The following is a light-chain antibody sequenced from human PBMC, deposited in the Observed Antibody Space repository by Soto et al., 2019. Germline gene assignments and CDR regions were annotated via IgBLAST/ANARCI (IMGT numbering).Light chain of an antibody. CDR1: SSDIGAHNF. Sequence: QSALTQPASVSGSPGQSITISCTGTSSDIGAHNFVSWYQQHPGKAPKLMLYDVNIRPSGVSNRFSGSKSGNTASLTISGPQAEDEADYYCTSWTTSTTMIFGGGTKLTVL. CDR3: TSWTTSTTMI. CDR2: DVN. V-gene: IGLV2-14*03. J-gene: IGLJ2*01.